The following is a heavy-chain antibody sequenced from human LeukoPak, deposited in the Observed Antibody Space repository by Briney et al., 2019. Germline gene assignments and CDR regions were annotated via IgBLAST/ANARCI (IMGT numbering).Heavy chain of an antibody. CDR1: GFTFTSSA. CDR3: AAGGAGSTSFGY. Sequence: ASVKVSCKASGFTFTSSAMQWVRQARGQRLEWIGWIVVGSGNTNYAQKFQERVTITRDMSTSTAYMELSSLRSEDTAVYYCAAGGAGSTSFGYWGQGTLVTVSS. J-gene: IGHJ4*02. CDR2: IVVGSGNT. V-gene: IGHV1-58*02. D-gene: IGHD6-13*01.